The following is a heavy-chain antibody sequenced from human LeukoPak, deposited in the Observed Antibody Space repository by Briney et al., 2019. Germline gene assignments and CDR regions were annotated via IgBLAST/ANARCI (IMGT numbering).Heavy chain of an antibody. J-gene: IGHJ4*02. D-gene: IGHD3-22*01. CDR3: ARDRPMSL. CDR1: GFTFSNAW. Sequence: GGSLRLSCAASGFTFSNAWMSWVRQAPGKGLEWVGRIKSKTDGGTTDYAAPVKGRFTISRDNSKNTLYLQMNSLRAEDTAVYYCARDRPMSLWGQGTLVTVSS. V-gene: IGHV3-15*01. CDR2: IKSKTDGGTT.